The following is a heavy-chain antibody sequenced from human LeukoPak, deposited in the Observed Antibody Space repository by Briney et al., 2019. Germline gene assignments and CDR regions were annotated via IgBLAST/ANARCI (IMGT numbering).Heavy chain of an antibody. CDR3: AREARRRQLWFDY. Sequence: SVKVSCKASVGTFSSYAISWVRQAPGQGLEWMGRIIPILGIANYAQKFEGRVTITADKSTSTAYMELSSLRSEDTAVYYCAREARRRQLWFDYWGQGTLVTVSS. D-gene: IGHD5-18*01. V-gene: IGHV1-69*04. CDR2: IIPILGIA. CDR1: VGTFSSYA. J-gene: IGHJ4*02.